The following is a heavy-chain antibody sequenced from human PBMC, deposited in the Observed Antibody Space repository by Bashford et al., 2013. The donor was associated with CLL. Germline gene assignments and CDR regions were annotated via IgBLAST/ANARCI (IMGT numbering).Heavy chain of an antibody. D-gene: IGHD1-26*01. CDR1: GASISSGGFS. J-gene: IGHJ4*02. CDR3: ARVHTGDFREVGANVFDY. CDR2: ISHSGTT. Sequence: SETLSLTCAVSGASISSGGFSWSWIRQPPGKGLEWIGYISHSGTTQYNPSLKSRVAMSVDRSRNQFFLELTSVTTADSAVYYCARVHTGDFREVGANVFDYWGQGTLVTVSS. V-gene: IGHV4-30-2*01.